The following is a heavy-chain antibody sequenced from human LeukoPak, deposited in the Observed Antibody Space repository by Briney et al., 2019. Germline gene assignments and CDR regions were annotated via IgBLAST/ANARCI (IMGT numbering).Heavy chain of an antibody. D-gene: IGHD6-19*01. Sequence: PGGSLRLSCAASGFTFSDYSMNWVRRTPGKGLEWVSYISGSSSIIYYADSVKGRFTISRDNAKNSVYLQMNSLRDEDTAVYYCARDPITVHHYFDYWGQGILVTVYS. CDR2: ISGSSSII. CDR3: ARDPITVHHYFDY. V-gene: IGHV3-48*02. CDR1: GFTFSDYS. J-gene: IGHJ4*02.